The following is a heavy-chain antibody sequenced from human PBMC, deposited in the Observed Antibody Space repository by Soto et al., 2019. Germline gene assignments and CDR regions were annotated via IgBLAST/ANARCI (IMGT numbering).Heavy chain of an antibody. CDR2: IWYDGSNK. CDR1: GFTFSSYG. Sequence: QVQLVESGGGVVQPGRSLRLSCAASGFTFSSYGMHWVRQAPGKGLEWVAVIWYDGSNKYYADSVKGRFTISRDNSKNTLYLQMNGLRAEDTAVYYCASDPHIAVAGTLSLPQKRGGTDGGTFDLWGRGTLVTVSS. D-gene: IGHD6-19*01. V-gene: IGHV3-33*01. CDR3: ASDPHIAVAGTLSLPQKRGGTDGGTFDL. J-gene: IGHJ2*01.